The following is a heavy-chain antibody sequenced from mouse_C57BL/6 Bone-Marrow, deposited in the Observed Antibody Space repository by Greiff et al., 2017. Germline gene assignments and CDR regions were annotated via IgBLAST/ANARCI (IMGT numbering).Heavy chain of an antibody. D-gene: IGHD1-1*01. V-gene: IGHV1-81*01. Sequence: QVQLQQSGAELVRPGASVKLSCKASGYTFTSYGISWVKQRTGQGLEWIGGIYPRSGNTYYNEKFKGKATMTADKSSSTAYMELRSLTSEDSAVYYCATVVPFAYWGQGTLVTVSA. CDR2: IYPRSGNT. CDR1: GYTFTSYG. J-gene: IGHJ3*01. CDR3: ATVVPFAY.